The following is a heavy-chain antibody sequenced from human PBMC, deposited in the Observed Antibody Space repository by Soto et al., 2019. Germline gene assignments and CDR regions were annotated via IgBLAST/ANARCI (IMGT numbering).Heavy chain of an antibody. CDR2: LYYSGSP. J-gene: IGHJ4*02. D-gene: IGHD3-22*01. CDR3: ARYHWYDTSGFYYFDY. Sequence: PSETLSLTCTVSGGSISPYYWSWIRQPPGKGLEWIGYLYYSGSPNYNPSLQSRVTISVDTSKNQFSLKLSSVTAADTAVYYCARYHWYDTSGFYYFDYWGQGALVTVSS. V-gene: IGHV4-59*08. CDR1: GGSISPYY.